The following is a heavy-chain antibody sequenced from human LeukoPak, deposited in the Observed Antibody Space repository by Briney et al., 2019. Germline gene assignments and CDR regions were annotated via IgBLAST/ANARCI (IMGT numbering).Heavy chain of an antibody. CDR1: GSTFINSA. V-gene: IGHV1-58*02. D-gene: IGHD6-19*01. Sequence: SVKVSCKASGSTFINSAMQWVRQARGQRPEWIGWIAVGSGNTNYAQKFLERVTITRDISTTTAHLALSGLSSEDTAVYYCAADLIAVAGSWYWGQGTLVTVSS. CDR2: IAVGSGNT. J-gene: IGHJ4*02. CDR3: AADLIAVAGSWY.